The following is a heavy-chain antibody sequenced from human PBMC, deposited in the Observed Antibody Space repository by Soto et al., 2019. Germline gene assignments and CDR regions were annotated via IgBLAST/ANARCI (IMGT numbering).Heavy chain of an antibody. D-gene: IGHD4-17*01. CDR3: AKDAVSGDGVWLLDS. J-gene: IGHJ5*02. CDR2: LLRSGSST. CDR1: GFTFRSYA. Sequence: PGGSLRLSCAASGFTFRSYAMNWARQAPGKGLEWVSSLLRSGSSTYYADSVKGRFTISSDISANSLYLQMDSLRAEDTAVYYCAKDAVSGDGVWLLDSWGQGTVVTVSS. V-gene: IGHV3-23*01.